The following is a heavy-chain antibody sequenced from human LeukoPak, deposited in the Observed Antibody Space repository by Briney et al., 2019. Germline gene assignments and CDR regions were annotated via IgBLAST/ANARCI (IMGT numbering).Heavy chain of an antibody. V-gene: IGHV4-59*12. CDR1: GDSISSYY. D-gene: IGHD6-19*01. CDR3: AKTRYSSGWYDN. Sequence: PSETLSLTCTVSGDSISSYYWSWIRQPPGKGLEWIGYIYYSGSTNYNPSLKSRVTISVDTSKNQFSLKLSSVTAADTAVYYCAKTRYSSGWYDNWGQGTLVTVSS. J-gene: IGHJ5*02. CDR2: IYYSGST.